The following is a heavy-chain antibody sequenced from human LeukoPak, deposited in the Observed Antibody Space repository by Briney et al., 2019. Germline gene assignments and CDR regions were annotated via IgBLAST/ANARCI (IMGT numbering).Heavy chain of an antibody. Sequence: SVTVSCKASGGTFSSYTISWVRQAPGQGLEWMGRIIPILGIANYAQKFQGRVTITADKSTSTAYMELSSLRSEDTAVYYCARDPPDSSGYLTDYWGQGTLVTVSS. J-gene: IGHJ4*02. D-gene: IGHD3-22*01. CDR2: IIPILGIA. CDR1: GGTFSSYT. V-gene: IGHV1-69*04. CDR3: ARDPPDSSGYLTDY.